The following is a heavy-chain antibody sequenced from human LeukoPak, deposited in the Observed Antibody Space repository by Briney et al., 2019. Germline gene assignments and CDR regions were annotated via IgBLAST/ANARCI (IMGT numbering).Heavy chain of an antibody. CDR2: INPSGGST. V-gene: IGHV1-46*01. CDR1: GYTFTSYY. J-gene: IGHJ3*02. D-gene: IGHD3-22*01. CDR3: ARIYDSSGYYYSSDAFDI. Sequence: ASVKVSCXASGYTFTSYYMHWVRQAPGQGLEWMGIINPSGGSTSYAQKFQGRVTMTRDTSTSTVYMELSSLRSEDTAVYYCARIYDSSGYYYSSDAFDIWCQGTMVTVSS.